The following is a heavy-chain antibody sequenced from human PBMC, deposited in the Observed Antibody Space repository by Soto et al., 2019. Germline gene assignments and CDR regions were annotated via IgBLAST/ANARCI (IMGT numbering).Heavy chain of an antibody. D-gene: IGHD2-21*01. CDR2: IAPGNGNA. CDR1: GNTFMYVY. J-gene: IGHJ4*02. CDR3: AKGSRMWTPDY. V-gene: IGHV1-3*01. Sequence: ASVKVSCKGSGNTFMYVYLHWVRQAPGQALELLGWIAPGNGNAKYSQKFQGRVTITRDTSATTAYMELSSLRSEDTAVYYCAKGSRMWTPDYWGQGTLVTVSS.